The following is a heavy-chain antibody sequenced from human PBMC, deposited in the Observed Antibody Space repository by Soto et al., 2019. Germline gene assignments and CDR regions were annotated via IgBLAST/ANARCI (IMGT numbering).Heavy chain of an antibody. CDR1: GGSFSGYY. D-gene: IGHD1-26*01. J-gene: IGHJ1*01. CDR2: INHSGST. Sequence: QVQLQQWGAGLLKPSETLSLTCSVYGGSFSGYYWSWIRQPPGKGLEWIGEINHSGSTNYNPSLKCRVTRSVDTSKNQFSLKLSSVTAADTAVYYCARGRGSVAYQHWGQGTLVTVSS. V-gene: IGHV4-34*01. CDR3: ARGRGSVAYQH.